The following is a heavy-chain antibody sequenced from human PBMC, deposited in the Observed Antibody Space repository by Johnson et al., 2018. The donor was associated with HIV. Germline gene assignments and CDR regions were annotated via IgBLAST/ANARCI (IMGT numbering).Heavy chain of an antibody. V-gene: IGHV3-20*04. D-gene: IGHD6-19*01. J-gene: IGHJ3*02. CDR2: ITWTGGST. CDR1: GFIFDDYG. Sequence: VQLVESGGGVVRPGGSLRLSCEASGFIFDDYGMSWVRQAPGKGLEWVSGITWTGGSTGYADSVKGRFIISRANAKNSLYLQMNSLRAEDTALYYCARVVLVRLAVAGPSRDAFDIWGQGTMVTVSS. CDR3: ARVVLVRLAVAGPSRDAFDI.